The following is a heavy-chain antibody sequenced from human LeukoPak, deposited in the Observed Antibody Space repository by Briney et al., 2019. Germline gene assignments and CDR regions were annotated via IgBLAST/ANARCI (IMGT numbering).Heavy chain of an antibody. D-gene: IGHD3-22*01. Sequence: GGSLRLSCAASGFTFSNAWMSWARQAPGKGLEWVGRIKSKTDGGTTDCAAPVKGRFTISRDDSKNTLYLQMNSLKTEDTAVYYCTTETNYYDSSGYYLAHFDYWGQGTLVTVSS. J-gene: IGHJ4*02. CDR3: TTETNYYDSSGYYLAHFDY. V-gene: IGHV3-15*01. CDR1: GFTFSNAW. CDR2: IKSKTDGGTT.